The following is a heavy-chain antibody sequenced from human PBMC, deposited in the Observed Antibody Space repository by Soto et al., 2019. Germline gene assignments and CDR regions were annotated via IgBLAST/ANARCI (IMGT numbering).Heavy chain of an antibody. V-gene: IGHV3-30*03. CDR3: ASNDYDFWSGYYDYYYLDV. Sequence: QVQLVESGGGVVQPGRSLRLSCAASGFTFTTCGMHWVRQAPGKGLEWVALISHDGSNKYYADSVKGRFTISRDNSKNTLNLQMNSLRAEYTAVYYCASNDYDFWSGYYDYYYLDVWGKGTTVTVSS. D-gene: IGHD3-3*01. CDR1: GFTFTTCG. J-gene: IGHJ6*03. CDR2: ISHDGSNK.